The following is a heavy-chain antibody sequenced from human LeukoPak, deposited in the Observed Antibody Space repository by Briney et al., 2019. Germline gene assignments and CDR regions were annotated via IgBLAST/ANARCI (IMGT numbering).Heavy chain of an antibody. V-gene: IGHV1-3*01. Sequence: ASVKVSCKASGYTFGKYAIQWVRQAPGQRLEWMGWIDGGNGDTRFSRKFQDRVSFTRDTSATTAYMELTSLRSEDTAVYYCARDQSGDIRVDFDYWGQGTLVTVSS. CDR2: IDGGNGDT. J-gene: IGHJ4*02. CDR1: GYTFGKYA. CDR3: ARDQSGDIRVDFDY. D-gene: IGHD2-15*01.